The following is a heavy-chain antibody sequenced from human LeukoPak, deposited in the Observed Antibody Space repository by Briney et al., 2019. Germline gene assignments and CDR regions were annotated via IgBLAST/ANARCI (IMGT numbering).Heavy chain of an antibody. CDR2: ISAYNGNT. V-gene: IGHV1-18*01. CDR3: ARDKRFTMSRAYWYFDL. Sequence: GASVKVSCKASGYTFTSYGINWVRQAPGQGLEWMGWISAYNGNTNYAQKLQGRVTMTTDTSTSTAYMELRSLRSDDTAVYYCARDKRFTMSRAYWYFDLWGRGTLVTVSS. CDR1: GYTFTSYG. J-gene: IGHJ2*01. D-gene: IGHD3-10*02.